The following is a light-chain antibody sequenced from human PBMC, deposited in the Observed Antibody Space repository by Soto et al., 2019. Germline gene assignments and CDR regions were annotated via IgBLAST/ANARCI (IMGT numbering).Light chain of an antibody. V-gene: IGKV1D-8*01. CDR2: AAS. Sequence: VIWMTQSPSLLSASTGDRVTISCRMSQAISSYLAWYQQKPGKAPELLIYAASTLQSGVPSRFSGSGSGTDFTLTISCLQSEDFATYYCQHYYSFPYTFGQGTKVDIK. J-gene: IGKJ2*01. CDR1: QAISSY. CDR3: QHYYSFPYT.